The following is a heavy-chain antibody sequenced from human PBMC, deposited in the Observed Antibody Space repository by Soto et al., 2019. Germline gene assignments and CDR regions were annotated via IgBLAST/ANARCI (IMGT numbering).Heavy chain of an antibody. Sequence: SDTLSLTCTVSGGSISSGDYYWSWIRQPPGKGLEWIGYIYYSGSTYYNPSLKSRVTISVDTSKNQFSLKLSSVTAADTAVYYCARAIYDFWSGYLVAHNWFDPWGQGTLVTVSS. CDR1: GGSISSGDYY. D-gene: IGHD3-3*01. V-gene: IGHV4-30-4*01. CDR3: ARAIYDFWSGYLVAHNWFDP. J-gene: IGHJ5*02. CDR2: IYYSGST.